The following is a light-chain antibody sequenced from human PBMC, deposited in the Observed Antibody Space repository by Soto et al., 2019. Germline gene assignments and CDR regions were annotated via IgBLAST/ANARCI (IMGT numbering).Light chain of an antibody. V-gene: IGKV3D-20*01. CDR3: QQYGTSPRT. Sequence: EIVLTQSPATLSLSPWERATLSCGASQSVSSSYLAWYQQRPGLAPRLLIYDIFTRATGVPTRISGSGSGTDFTLTIVRLEPEDFAVYYCQQYGTSPRTFGQGTKVDIK. CDR2: DIF. J-gene: IGKJ1*01. CDR1: QSVSSSY.